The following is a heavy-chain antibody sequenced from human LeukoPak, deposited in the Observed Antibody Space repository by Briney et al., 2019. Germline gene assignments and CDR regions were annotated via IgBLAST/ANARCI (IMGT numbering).Heavy chain of an antibody. J-gene: IGHJ4*02. D-gene: IGHD3-10*01. CDR2: IYHSGST. Sequence: PSETLSLTCTVSGYSISSGYYWGWIRQPPGKGLEWIGSIYHSGSTYYNPSLKSRVTISVDTSKNQFPLKLSSVTAADTAVYYCARLKPTHNYGSGSSTFDYWGQGTLVTVSS. CDR1: GYSISSGYY. CDR3: ARLKPTHNYGSGSSTFDY. V-gene: IGHV4-38-2*02.